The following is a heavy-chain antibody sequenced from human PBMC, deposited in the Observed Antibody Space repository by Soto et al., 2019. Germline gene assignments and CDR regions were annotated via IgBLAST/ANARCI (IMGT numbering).Heavy chain of an antibody. Sequence: QLQLQESGPGLVKPSETLSLTCTVSGGSISSSSYYWGWIRQPPGKGLEWIGSIYYSGSTYYNPSLKRRVTISVDTSKNQFSLKLSSVTAADTAVYYCARRIMITFGGVIVDYFDYWGQGTLVTVSS. CDR2: IYYSGST. CDR3: ARRIMITFGGVIVDYFDY. J-gene: IGHJ4*02. CDR1: GGSISSSSYY. V-gene: IGHV4-39*01. D-gene: IGHD3-16*02.